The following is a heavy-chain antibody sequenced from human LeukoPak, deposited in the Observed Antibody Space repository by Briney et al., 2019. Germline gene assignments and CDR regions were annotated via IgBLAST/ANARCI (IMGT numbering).Heavy chain of an antibody. CDR3: ARRPQWLGPDY. D-gene: IGHD6-19*01. CDR1: GINVSSNY. V-gene: IGHV3-66*02. J-gene: IGHJ4*02. Sequence: GSLLLSGAASGINVSSNYMSWVRPAPGKGLEWVSIIYSGGSTYYADSVKGRFTISRDNSKNTLYLQMNSLRGEDTAVYYCARRPQWLGPDYWGQGTLVTVSS. CDR2: IYSGGST.